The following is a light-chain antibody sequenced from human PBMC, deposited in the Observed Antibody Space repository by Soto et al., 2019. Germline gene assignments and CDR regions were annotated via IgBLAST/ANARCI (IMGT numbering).Light chain of an antibody. Sequence: DIVMTQSPDSLAVSLGERATINCKSSQSVLSSSNNKYYLTWYQQRPGHPPKLLIYWASTRESRVPDRFSGRGSVTDFTLTISSLQDEDVAVYYCQKYSSTPYTFGQGTKLEIK. J-gene: IGKJ2*01. CDR2: WAS. CDR3: QKYSSTPYT. V-gene: IGKV4-1*01. CDR1: QSVLSSSNNKYY.